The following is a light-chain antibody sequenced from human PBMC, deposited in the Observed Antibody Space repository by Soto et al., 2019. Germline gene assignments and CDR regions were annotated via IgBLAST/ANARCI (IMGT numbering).Light chain of an antibody. J-gene: IGLJ3*02. CDR1: SSDVGAYNY. V-gene: IGLV2-14*03. CDR2: DVT. CDR3: SSYTSTFTLGV. Sequence: QSVLTQPASVSGSPGQSITISCTGTSSDVGAYNYVSWYQQHPGKAPKLIIFDVTNRPSGVSDRFSGSKSGNAASLTISGLQAEDEADYYCSSYTSTFTLGVFGGGTKLNVL.